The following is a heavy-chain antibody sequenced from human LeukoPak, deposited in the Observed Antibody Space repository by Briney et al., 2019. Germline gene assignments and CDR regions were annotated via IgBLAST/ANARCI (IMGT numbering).Heavy chain of an antibody. D-gene: IGHD1-1*01. CDR2: ISYDGSNK. Sequence: GGSLRLSCAASGFTFSSYGMHWVRQAPGKGLEWVAVISYDGSNKYYADSVKGRFTISRDNSKNTLYLQMNSLRAEDTAVYYCAKDLNWLNYFDYWGQGTLVTVSS. J-gene: IGHJ4*02. V-gene: IGHV3-30*18. CDR3: AKDLNWLNYFDY. CDR1: GFTFSSYG.